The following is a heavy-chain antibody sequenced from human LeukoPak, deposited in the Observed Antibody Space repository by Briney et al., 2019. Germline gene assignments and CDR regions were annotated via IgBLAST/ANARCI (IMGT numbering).Heavy chain of an antibody. V-gene: IGHV3-74*01. Sequence: GGSLRLSCAASGFTFSSYAMHWVRQAPGKGLVWVSRINSDGSSTSYADSVKGRFTISRDNSKNTLYLQMNSLRAEDTAVYYCAKVAFSGYYSSIPYYFDYWGQGTLVTVSS. CDR1: GFTFSSYA. CDR2: INSDGSST. CDR3: AKVAFSGYYSSIPYYFDY. J-gene: IGHJ4*02. D-gene: IGHD3-22*01.